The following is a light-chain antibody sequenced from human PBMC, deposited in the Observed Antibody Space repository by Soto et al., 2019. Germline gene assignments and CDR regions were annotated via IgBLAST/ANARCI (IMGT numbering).Light chain of an antibody. CDR2: YDD. Sequence: QSVLTQPPSVSEAPRQRVTISCSGSSSNIGNNAVNWYQQLPGKAPKLLIYYDDLLPSGVSDRFSGSKSGTSASLAISGLQSEDEADYDCAAWDDSPNAVVFGGGTKLTVL. J-gene: IGLJ2*01. V-gene: IGLV1-36*01. CDR1: SSNIGNNA. CDR3: AAWDDSPNAVV.